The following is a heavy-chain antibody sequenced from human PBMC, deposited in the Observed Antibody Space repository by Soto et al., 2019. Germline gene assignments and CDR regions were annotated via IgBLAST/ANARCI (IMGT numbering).Heavy chain of an antibody. CDR3: ARDLSRSRGFDP. V-gene: IGHV1-3*01. CDR2: INAGNGNT. D-gene: IGHD6-6*01. Sequence: ASVKVSCKASGYTSTNYAMHWVRQAPGQRLEWMGWINAGNGNTKYSQKFQGRVTITRDTSISTAYMELSRLRSDDTAVYYCARDLSRSRGFDPWGQGTLVTVSS. CDR1: GYTSTNYA. J-gene: IGHJ5*02.